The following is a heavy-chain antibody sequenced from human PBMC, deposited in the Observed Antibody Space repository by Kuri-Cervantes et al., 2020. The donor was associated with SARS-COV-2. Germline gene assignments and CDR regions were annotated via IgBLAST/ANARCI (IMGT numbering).Heavy chain of an antibody. D-gene: IGHD2-21*01. Sequence: SETLSLTCAFYGESFSGYYWNWIRQSPGKGLEWIGEVNHRGSTNYNPSLKSRVTISVDTSSKQFSLKLSSVPAADTAVYYCARQDPPIVVVGRGWFDPWGQGTLVTVSS. CDR3: ARQDPPIVVVGRGWFDP. CDR2: VNHRGST. J-gene: IGHJ5*02. V-gene: IGHV4-34*01. CDR1: GESFSGYY.